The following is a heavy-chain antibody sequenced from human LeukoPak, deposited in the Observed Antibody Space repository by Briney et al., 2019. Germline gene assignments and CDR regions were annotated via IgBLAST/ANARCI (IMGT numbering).Heavy chain of an antibody. CDR3: AKDFGVRGTSL. CDR1: GFTFSSYG. V-gene: IGHV3-30*02. D-gene: IGHD2-2*01. Sequence: SGGSLRLSCAASGFTFSSYGMHWVRQAPGKGLEWVANIKEDGTQKYYVDSVRGRFTISRDNSKNTLYLQMNSLRAEDTAVYYCAKDFGVRGTSLWGQGTLVTVSS. J-gene: IGHJ4*02. CDR2: IKEDGTQK.